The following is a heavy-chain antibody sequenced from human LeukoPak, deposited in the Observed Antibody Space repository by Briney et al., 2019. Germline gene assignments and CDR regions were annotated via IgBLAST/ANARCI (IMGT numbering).Heavy chain of an antibody. D-gene: IGHD4-11*01. CDR2: IYHSGST. V-gene: IGHV4-30-2*01. Sequence: SETLSLTCAVSGGSISSGGYSWSWIRQPPGKGLEWIGYIYHSGSTYYNPSLKSRVTISVDRSKNQFSLKLSSVTAADTAVYYCARGNCSNYYYYYYGMDVWGQGTTVTVSS. CDR1: GGSISSGGYS. CDR3: ARGNCSNYYYYYYGMDV. J-gene: IGHJ6*02.